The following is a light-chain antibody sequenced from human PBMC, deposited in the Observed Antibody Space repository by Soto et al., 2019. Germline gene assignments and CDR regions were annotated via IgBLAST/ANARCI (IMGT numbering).Light chain of an antibody. CDR3: QHRRSWPYT. J-gene: IGKJ2*01. CDR1: QSVSSY. V-gene: IGKV3-11*01. Sequence: EIVLTQSPATLSLSPGERATLSCRASQSVSSYLNWYQQKPVHAPRLLIYDASNRATGISARFSGSGSGTDFTLTISSLEPEDFVIYFCQHRRSWPYTFGQGTKLEIK. CDR2: DAS.